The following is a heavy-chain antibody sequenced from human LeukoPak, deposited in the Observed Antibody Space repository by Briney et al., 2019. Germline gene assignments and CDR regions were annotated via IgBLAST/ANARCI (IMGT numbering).Heavy chain of an antibody. J-gene: IGHJ4*02. Sequence: ASVKVSCKASGGTFSSYAIIWVRQAPGQGLEWMGRIIPILGIANYAQKFQGRVTITADKSTSTAYMELSSLRSEDTAVYYCARERRVVPAALDYWGQGTLVTVSS. D-gene: IGHD2-2*01. CDR3: ARERRVVPAALDY. CDR2: IIPILGIA. CDR1: GGTFSSYA. V-gene: IGHV1-69*04.